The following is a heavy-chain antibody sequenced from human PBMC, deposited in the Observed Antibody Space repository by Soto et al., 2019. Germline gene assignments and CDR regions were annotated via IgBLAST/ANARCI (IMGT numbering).Heavy chain of an antibody. CDR3: ARDPGYSGYEPLDY. V-gene: IGHV3-33*01. CDR2: IWYDGSNK. D-gene: IGHD5-12*01. Sequence: GGSLRLSCAASGFTFSSYGMHWVRQAPGKGLEWVAVIWYDGSNKYYADSVKGRFTISRDNSKNTLYLQMNSLRAEDTAVYYCARDPGYSGYEPLDYWGQGTLVTVSS. CDR1: GFTFSSYG. J-gene: IGHJ4*02.